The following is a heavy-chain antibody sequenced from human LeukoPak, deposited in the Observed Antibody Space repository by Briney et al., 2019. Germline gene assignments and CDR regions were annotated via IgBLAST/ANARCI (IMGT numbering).Heavy chain of an antibody. CDR1: GYTFSSYD. Sequence: ASVKVSCKASGYTFSSYDINWVRQATGQGLEWMGWMNPNSGNRGYAQKFQGRLNMTRNTSISTAYMELSSLRSEDSAVYYCARRVGSGWPVQHWGQGTLATVSS. CDR2: MNPNSGNR. V-gene: IGHV1-8*01. J-gene: IGHJ1*01. D-gene: IGHD6-19*01. CDR3: ARRVGSGWPVQH.